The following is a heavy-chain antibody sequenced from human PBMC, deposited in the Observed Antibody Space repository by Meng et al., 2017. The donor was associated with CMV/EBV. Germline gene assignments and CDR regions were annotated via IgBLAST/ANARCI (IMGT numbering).Heavy chain of an antibody. V-gene: IGHV4-39*07. CDR1: GGSISSSSYY. CDR2: IYYSGST. J-gene: IGHJ4*02. CDR3: ARDPISYGDYSSRYFDY. Sequence: GSLRLSCTVSGGSISSSSYYWGWIRQPPGKGLEWIGSIYYSGSTYSNPSLKSRVTISVATSKNQFSLKLSSVTAADTAVYYCARDPISYGDYSSRYFDYWGQGTLVTVSS. D-gene: IGHD4-17*01.